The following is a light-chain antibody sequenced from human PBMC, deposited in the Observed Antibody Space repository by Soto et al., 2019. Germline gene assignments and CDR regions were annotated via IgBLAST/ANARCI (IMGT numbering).Light chain of an antibody. CDR2: GTS. CDR3: QQSYSTPFT. CDR1: QRISTY. Sequence: DIQMTQSPSSLYASVGDRVTITCRASQRISTYLIWYQQKPGKAPKLLIYGTSSLQSGVPSRFSGSGSGTHFTLTISSLQPEDFATYYCQQSYSTPFTFGPGTKVDI. V-gene: IGKV1-39*01. J-gene: IGKJ3*01.